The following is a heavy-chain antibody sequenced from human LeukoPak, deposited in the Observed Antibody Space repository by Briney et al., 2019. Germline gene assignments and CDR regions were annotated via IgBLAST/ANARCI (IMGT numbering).Heavy chain of an antibody. D-gene: IGHD3-22*01. CDR1: GLTFSNYP. CDR3: AKRWSPYYYDSSGYYPVDY. CDR2: INGSGGSS. V-gene: IGHV3-23*01. Sequence: GGSLRLSCAASGLTFSNYPMSWLRQAPGKGLEWVSGINGSGGSSYYPDSVKRRFTTFRHNSKNTLYLQMNSLRAEDTAVYYCAKRWSPYYYDSSGYYPVDYWGQGTLVTVSS. J-gene: IGHJ4*02.